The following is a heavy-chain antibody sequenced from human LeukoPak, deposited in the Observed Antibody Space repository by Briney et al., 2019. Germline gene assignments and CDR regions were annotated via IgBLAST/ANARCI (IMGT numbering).Heavy chain of an antibody. D-gene: IGHD5-24*01. CDR2: VSSGSSTI. CDR1: GFTFSDYY. V-gene: IGHV3-11*04. CDR3: ARELSRDGYNERRYYFDY. Sequence: GGSLRLSCAASGFTFSDYYMSWIRQAPGKALEWVSYVSSGSSTIYYADSVKGRFTVSRDNGKRSLYLHMNSLRAEDTAVYYCARELSRDGYNERRYYFDYWGQGTLVTVSS. J-gene: IGHJ4*02.